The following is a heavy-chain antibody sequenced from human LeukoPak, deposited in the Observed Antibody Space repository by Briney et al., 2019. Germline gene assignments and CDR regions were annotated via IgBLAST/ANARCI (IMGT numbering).Heavy chain of an antibody. CDR3: ARGVLVGATGYYYDY. J-gene: IGHJ4*02. Sequence: SETLSHTSTHPVGSVSSGSYQCSCIRQPPGKGLEWIGYIFYSGSTNYNPSLQSRVTVSVETSKNQFSLKLSSVTAADTAVYYCARGVLVGATGYYYDYWGQGALVTVSS. CDR1: VGSVSSGSYQ. V-gene: IGHV4-61*01. CDR2: IFYSGST. D-gene: IGHD1-26*01.